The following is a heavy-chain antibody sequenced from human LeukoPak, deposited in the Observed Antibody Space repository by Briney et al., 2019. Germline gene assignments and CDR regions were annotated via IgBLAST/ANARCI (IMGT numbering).Heavy chain of an antibody. Sequence: SETLSLTCTVSGGSISSYYWSWIRQPPGKGLEWIGYIYYSGSTNYNPSLKSRVTISADTSKNQFSLKLSSVTAADTAVYYCARDSRFVVVPAAMSYYYYGMDVWGQGTTVTVSS. J-gene: IGHJ6*02. CDR1: GGSISSYY. CDR3: ARDSRFVVVPAAMSYYYYGMDV. V-gene: IGHV4-59*01. CDR2: IYYSGST. D-gene: IGHD2-2*01.